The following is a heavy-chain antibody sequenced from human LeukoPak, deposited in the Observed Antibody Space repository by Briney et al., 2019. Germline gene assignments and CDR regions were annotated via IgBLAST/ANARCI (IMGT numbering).Heavy chain of an antibody. D-gene: IGHD6-6*01. CDR2: INHSGST. Sequence: SETLSLTCTVSGGSISSYYWSWIRQPPGKGLEWIGEINHSGSTNYNPSLKSRVTISVDTSKNQFSLKLSSVTAADTAVYYRARAFSSSSRKDNWFDPWGQGTLVTVSS. V-gene: IGHV4-34*01. J-gene: IGHJ5*02. CDR3: ARAFSSSSRKDNWFDP. CDR1: GGSISSYY.